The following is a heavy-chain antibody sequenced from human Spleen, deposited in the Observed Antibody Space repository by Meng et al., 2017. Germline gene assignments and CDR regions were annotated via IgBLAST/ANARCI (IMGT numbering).Heavy chain of an antibody. CDR3: ASSPGYYDALTGYYSPYFDY. V-gene: IGHV3-7*01. D-gene: IGHD3/OR15-3a*01. CDR1: GFTSSSYA. CDR2: IKQDGSGK. Sequence: GESLKISCAASGFTSSSYAMSWVRQAPGKGLEWVATIKQDGSGKHYVESVKGRFTISRDNAKKSLYLQLSSLRAEDTAVYYCASSPGYYDALTGYYSPYFDYWGRGTLVTVSS. J-gene: IGHJ4*02.